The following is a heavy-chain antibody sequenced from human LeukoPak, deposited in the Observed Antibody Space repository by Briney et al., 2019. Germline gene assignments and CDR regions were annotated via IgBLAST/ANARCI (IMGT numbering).Heavy chain of an antibody. CDR2: ISGSGGST. V-gene: IGHV3-23*01. Sequence: GGSLRLSCAASGFTFSSYAMSWVRQAPGKGLEWVSAISGSGGSTYYADSVKGRFTISRGNSKNTLYLQMNSLRAEDTAVYYCARDLSYCSSTSCYFGPWGQGTLVTVSS. CDR3: ARDLSYCSSTSCYFGP. D-gene: IGHD2-2*01. J-gene: IGHJ5*02. CDR1: GFTFSSYA.